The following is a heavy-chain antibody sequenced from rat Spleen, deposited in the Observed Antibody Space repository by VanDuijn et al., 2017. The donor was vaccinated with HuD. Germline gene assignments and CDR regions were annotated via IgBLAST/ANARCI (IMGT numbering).Heavy chain of an antibody. J-gene: IGHJ2*01. Sequence: QMQLKESGPGLVQPSQTLSLTCTVSGLSLNSYHVHWVRRPPGKGLEWMGVIWTGGRIAYNSLLKSRLSISRDISKSQVFLKMNSLQTEDTAAYFCARDDGTYFDYWGHGVMVTVSS. CDR2: IWTGGRI. D-gene: IGHD1-5*01. CDR1: GLSLNSYH. V-gene: IGHV2-32*01. CDR3: ARDDGTYFDY.